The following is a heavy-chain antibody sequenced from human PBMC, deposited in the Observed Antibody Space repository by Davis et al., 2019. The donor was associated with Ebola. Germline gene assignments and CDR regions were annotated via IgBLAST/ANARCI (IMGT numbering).Heavy chain of an antibody. CDR1: GFTFTTST. V-gene: IGHV3-30-3*02. J-gene: IGHJ2*01. CDR3: AKLRSHDYTDSSDDFYLDL. CDR2: ASSEGSRE. D-gene: IGHD3-16*01. Sequence: PGGSLRLSCVASGFTFTTSTMHCVRQDPGTGLEWVALASSEGSREYYADSVEGRFTISKDNSGNTLYLHMNALTAEDTALYYCAKLRSHDYTDSSDDFYLDLWVRGTLVTVSS.